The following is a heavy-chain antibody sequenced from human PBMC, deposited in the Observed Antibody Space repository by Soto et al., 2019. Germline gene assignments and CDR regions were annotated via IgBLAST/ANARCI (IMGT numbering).Heavy chain of an antibody. CDR2: IIPILGIA. V-gene: IGHV1-69*02. CDR1: GGTFSSYT. D-gene: IGHD3-3*01. Sequence: QVQLVQSGAEVKKPGSSVKVSCKASGGTFSSYTISWVRQAPGQGLEWMGRIIPILGIANYAQKFQGRVTITADKSTSTAYMELSSLRSEDTAVYYCARVAAPSIVGYDFWSGTQVEGNAFDIWGQGTMVTVSS. J-gene: IGHJ3*02. CDR3: ARVAAPSIVGYDFWSGTQVEGNAFDI.